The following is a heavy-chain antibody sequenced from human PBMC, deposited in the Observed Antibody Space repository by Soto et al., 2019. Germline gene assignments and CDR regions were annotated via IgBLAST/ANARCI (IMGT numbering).Heavy chain of an antibody. CDR3: ARDSRYYYNSTGSAWFYP. D-gene: IGHD3-22*01. CDR1: GGSISSGGYY. Sequence: TLSLTCTVSGGSISSGGYYWSWIRQHPGKGLEWIGYIYYSGSTYYNPSLKSRVTISVDTSKNQFSLKLSPVTAADTAVYYCARDSRYYYNSTGSAWFYPWGQRTLLPVSS. CDR2: IYYSGST. V-gene: IGHV4-31*03. J-gene: IGHJ5*02.